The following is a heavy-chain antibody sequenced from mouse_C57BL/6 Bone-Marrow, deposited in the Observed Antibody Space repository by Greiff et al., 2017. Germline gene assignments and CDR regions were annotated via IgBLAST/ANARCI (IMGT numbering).Heavy chain of an antibody. D-gene: IGHD1-1*01. Sequence: EVQLQQSGPELVKPGASVKISCKASGYSFTDYNMNWVKQSNGKSLEWIGVINPNYGTTSYNQKFKGKATLTVDQSSSTAYMQLNSLTSEDSAVYDCERGAYYYGSRGFDYWGQGTTLTVSS. CDR3: ERGAYYYGSRGFDY. CDR2: INPNYGTT. CDR1: GYSFTDYN. J-gene: IGHJ2*01. V-gene: IGHV1-39*01.